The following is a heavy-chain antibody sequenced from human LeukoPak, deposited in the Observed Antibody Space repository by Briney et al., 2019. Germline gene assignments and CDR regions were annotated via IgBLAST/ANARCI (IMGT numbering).Heavy chain of an antibody. Sequence: PSETLSLTCTVSGGSISSSSYYWVWIRQPPGKGLEGIGTIYYSGSTTYNPSLKSRVTISVDTSKNQFSLKLSSVTAAGTAVYYCARDHVKWVRFGSPYNWFDPWGQGTLVTVSS. CDR1: GGSISSSSYY. V-gene: IGHV4-39*07. D-gene: IGHD5-12*01. CDR3: ARDHVKWVRFGSPYNWFDP. CDR2: IYYSGST. J-gene: IGHJ5*02.